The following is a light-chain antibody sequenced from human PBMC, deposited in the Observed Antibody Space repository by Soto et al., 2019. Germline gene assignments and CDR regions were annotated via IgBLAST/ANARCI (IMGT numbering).Light chain of an antibody. CDR2: GNT. V-gene: IGLV1-40*01. CDR3: QSYDSSLGGSV. CDR1: SSNIGGNV. Sequence: QSVLTQPPSASGTPGQKVTISCSGGSSNIGGNVVNWYQVLPGMAPKLLIYGNTNRPSGVPDRFSGSKSGTSASLAITGLQAEDEADYYCQSYDSSLGGSVFGTGTKLTVL. J-gene: IGLJ1*01.